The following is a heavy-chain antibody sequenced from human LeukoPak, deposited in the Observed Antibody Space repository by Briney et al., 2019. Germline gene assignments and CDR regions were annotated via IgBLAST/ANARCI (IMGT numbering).Heavy chain of an antibody. V-gene: IGHV4-39*02. Sequence: PSETLSLTCTVSGGSISSSSYYWGWIRQPPGKGLEWIGSIYYSGSTYYNPSLKSRVTISVDTSKNQFSLKLSSVTAADTAVYYCARDVFFNWFDPWGQGTLVTVSS. CDR1: GGSISSSSYY. CDR3: ARDVFFNWFDP. J-gene: IGHJ5*02. D-gene: IGHD2-21*01. CDR2: IYYSGST.